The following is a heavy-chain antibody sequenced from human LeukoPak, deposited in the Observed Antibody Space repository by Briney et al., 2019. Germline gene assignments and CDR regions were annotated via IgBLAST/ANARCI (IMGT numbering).Heavy chain of an antibody. D-gene: IGHD5-24*01. Sequence: ASVKVSCKASGYTFTSYGISWVRQAPGQGLEWMGWISAYNGNTNYAQKLQGRVTMTTDTSTSTAYMELRSLRSDDTAVYYCAKDPNERDYYYYYMDVWGKGTTVTVSS. CDR2: ISAYNGNT. J-gene: IGHJ6*03. CDR3: AKDPNERDYYYYYMDV. V-gene: IGHV1-18*01. CDR1: GYTFTSYG.